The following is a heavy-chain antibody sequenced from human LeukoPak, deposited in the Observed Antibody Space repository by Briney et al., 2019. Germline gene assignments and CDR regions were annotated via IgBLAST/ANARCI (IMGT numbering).Heavy chain of an antibody. V-gene: IGHV4-59*12. Sequence: PSETLSLTCTVSGGSISTYYWSWIRQPPGKGLECIGYMYYSGSTNYNPSLKSRVTISVDTSKNQFSLRLSSVTAADTALYFCTLGANYYDRNTYYFTDYWGQGTLVTVSS. J-gene: IGHJ4*02. CDR2: MYYSGST. CDR1: GGSISTYY. CDR3: TLGANYYDRNTYYFTDY. D-gene: IGHD3-22*01.